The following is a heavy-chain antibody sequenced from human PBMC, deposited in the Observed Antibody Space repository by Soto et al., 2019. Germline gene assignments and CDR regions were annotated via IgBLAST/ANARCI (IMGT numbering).Heavy chain of an antibody. CDR3: ARFSFYDFWSGSPPI. V-gene: IGHV4-39*07. Sequence: PSETLSLTCTVSGDSFDSTRHYWGWVRQFPGKGLEWIGGVYSSGTTYFNPSLKSRVTISVDTSKNQLSLKLSSVTAADTAMYYCARFSFYDFWSGSPPIWGQGTMVTVSS. J-gene: IGHJ3*02. D-gene: IGHD3-3*01. CDR1: GDSFDSTRHY. CDR2: VYSSGTT.